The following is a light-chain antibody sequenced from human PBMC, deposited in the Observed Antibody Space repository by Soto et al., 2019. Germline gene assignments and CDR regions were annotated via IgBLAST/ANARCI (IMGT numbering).Light chain of an antibody. CDR3: QQYNNWPLT. V-gene: IGKV3-15*01. CDR2: GAS. CDR1: QTVSSN. Sequence: EVLLTQSPATLSVSPGDRATLSCRASQTVSSNLAWYQQKPGQSPRLLIYGASTRATGIPASFSGSGSGTEFTLTISSLQSEDFAVYYCQQYNNWPLTFGGGTKVDIK. J-gene: IGKJ4*01.